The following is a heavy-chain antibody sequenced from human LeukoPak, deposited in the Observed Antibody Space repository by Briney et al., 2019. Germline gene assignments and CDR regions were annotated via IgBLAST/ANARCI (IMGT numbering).Heavy chain of an antibody. CDR2: ISSSSSYI. CDR1: GFTFSSYS. D-gene: IGHD2-2*01. Sequence: PGGSLRLSCAASGFTFSSYSMNWVRQAPGKGLEWVSSISSSSSYIYCADSVKGRFTISRDNAKNSLYLQMNSLRAEDTAVYYCARDLVVPDPYFDYWGQGTLVTVSS. V-gene: IGHV3-21*01. J-gene: IGHJ4*02. CDR3: ARDLVVPDPYFDY.